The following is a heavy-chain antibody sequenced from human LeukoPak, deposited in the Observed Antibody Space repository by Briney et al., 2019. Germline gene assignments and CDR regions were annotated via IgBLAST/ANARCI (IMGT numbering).Heavy chain of an antibody. Sequence: SETLSLTCTVSGYSISSGYYWGWIRQPPGKGLEWIGSIYHSGSTYYNPSLKSRVTISVDTSKNQFSLKLSSVTAADTAVYYCARDVKYYGSGSREVYFDYWGQGTLVTVSS. CDR2: IYHSGST. J-gene: IGHJ4*02. CDR1: GYSISSGYY. CDR3: ARDVKYYGSGSREVYFDY. D-gene: IGHD3-10*01. V-gene: IGHV4-38-2*02.